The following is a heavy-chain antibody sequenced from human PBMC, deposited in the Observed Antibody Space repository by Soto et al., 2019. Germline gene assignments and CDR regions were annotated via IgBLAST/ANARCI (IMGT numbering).Heavy chain of an antibody. J-gene: IGHJ4*02. D-gene: IGHD1-26*01. CDR3: ARDEVREHSHLYYFDS. CDR1: VYSIISDYY. CDR2: IYHRGST. V-gene: IGHV4-38-2*02. Sequence: PSETLSLTCAVSVYSIISDYYCGWIRQPPGKGLEWIGSIYHRGSTYYNPSLKSRVTISVDTSNNQFSLKLNSVTAADTAVYYCARDEVREHSHLYYFDSWGQGTLVTSPQ.